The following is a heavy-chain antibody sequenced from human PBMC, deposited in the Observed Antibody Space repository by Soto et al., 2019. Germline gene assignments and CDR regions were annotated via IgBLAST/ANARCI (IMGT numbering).Heavy chain of an antibody. V-gene: IGHV1-3*01. CDR3: TREAIRYHNWFDP. CDR2: INAGDDYT. D-gene: IGHD3-9*01. CDR1: GYNFTNYA. J-gene: IGHJ5*02. Sequence: ASVKVSCKASGYNFTNYAMHWVRQAPGQGLEWMGWINAGDDYTNYSQKFQGRVTITRATSASTAYMELSSLRSEDTAVYYCTREAIRYHNWFDPWGQGTLVTVSS.